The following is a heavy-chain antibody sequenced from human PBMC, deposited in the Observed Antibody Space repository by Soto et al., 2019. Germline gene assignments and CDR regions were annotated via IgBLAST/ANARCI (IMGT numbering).Heavy chain of an antibody. CDR2: ISYDGSNK. CDR3: AKDGGDIVLMVYAIQYYFDY. CDR1: GFTFSSYG. J-gene: IGHJ4*02. V-gene: IGHV3-30*18. D-gene: IGHD2-8*01. Sequence: GGSLRLSCAASGFTFSSYGMHWVRQAPGKGLEWVAVISYDGSNKYYADSVKGRFTISRDNSKNTLYLQMNSLRAEDTAVYYCAKDGGDIVLMVYAIQYYFDYWGQGTLVTVSS.